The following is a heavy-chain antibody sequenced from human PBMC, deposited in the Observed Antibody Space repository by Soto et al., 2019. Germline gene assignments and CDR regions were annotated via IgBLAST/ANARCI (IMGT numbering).Heavy chain of an antibody. J-gene: IGHJ5*02. V-gene: IGHV4-59*08. Sequence: PSETLSLTCTVSGGSISSYYWSWIRQPPGKGLEWIGYIYYSGSTNYNPSLKSRVTISVDTSKHQFPLKLSSVTAADPAVYYCARNGQWPNWFDPWGQGTLVTVSS. CDR1: GGSISSYY. CDR3: ARNGQWPNWFDP. D-gene: IGHD6-19*01. CDR2: IYYSGST.